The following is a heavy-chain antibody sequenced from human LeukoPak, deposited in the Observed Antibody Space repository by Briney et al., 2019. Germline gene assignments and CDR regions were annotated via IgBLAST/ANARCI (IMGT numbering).Heavy chain of an antibody. D-gene: IGHD5-12*01. CDR3: ARHAENGYDRFDY. Sequence: PSETLSLTCAVYGGSLSGYYWSWIRQPPGKGLEWIGEINHSGSSNYNPSLKSRVIISVDTSKNQFSLRLSSVTAADTAVYYCARHAENGYDRFDYWGQGTLVTVSS. J-gene: IGHJ4*02. V-gene: IGHV4-34*01. CDR1: GGSLSGYY. CDR2: INHSGSS.